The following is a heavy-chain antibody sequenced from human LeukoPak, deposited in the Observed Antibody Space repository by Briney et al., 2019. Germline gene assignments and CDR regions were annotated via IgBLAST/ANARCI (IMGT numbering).Heavy chain of an antibody. CDR3: ARDLHYYDSSGINAFDT. D-gene: IGHD3-22*01. CDR1: ANSISSGYY. Sequence: SETLSLTCSVSANSISSGYYWGWIRQPPGKGLEWIGSVYHSGSTYYNPSLKSRVTISVDSSKNQFSLKLSPVTAADTAVYCCARDLHYYDSSGINAFDTWGQGTMVTVSS. CDR2: VYHSGST. J-gene: IGHJ3*02. V-gene: IGHV4-38-2*02.